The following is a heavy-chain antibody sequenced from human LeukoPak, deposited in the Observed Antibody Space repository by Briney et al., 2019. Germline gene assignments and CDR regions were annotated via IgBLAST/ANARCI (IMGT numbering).Heavy chain of an antibody. D-gene: IGHD3-10*01. Sequence: SETLSLTCTVSGGSISSGGYYWSWIRQHPGKGLEWIGYIYYSGSTYYSPSLKSRVTISVDTSKNQFSLKLSSVTAADTAVYYCARDPGGGLDYWGQGTLVTVSS. CDR1: GGSISSGGYY. CDR2: IYYSGST. CDR3: ARDPGGGLDY. V-gene: IGHV4-31*03. J-gene: IGHJ4*02.